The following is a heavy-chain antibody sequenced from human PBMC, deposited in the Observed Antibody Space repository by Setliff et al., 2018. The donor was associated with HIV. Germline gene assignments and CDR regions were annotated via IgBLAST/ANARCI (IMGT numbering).Heavy chain of an antibody. V-gene: IGHV1-69*13. CDR1: GGTFSSYS. J-gene: IGHJ6*03. CDR2: IIPIYGTP. Sequence: GASVKVSCKASGGTFSSYSINWVRQAPGQGLEWMGGIIPIYGTPIYAQKFQGRVTITADESTSTAYMELSSLRSEDTAVYYCARDVYYYFYMDVWGKGTTVTVSS. CDR3: ARDVYYYFYMDV.